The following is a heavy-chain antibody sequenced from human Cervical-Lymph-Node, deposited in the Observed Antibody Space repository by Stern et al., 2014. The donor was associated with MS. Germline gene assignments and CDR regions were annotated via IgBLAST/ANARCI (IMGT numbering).Heavy chain of an antibody. CDR2: ISSYNVNT. Sequence: QVQLGQSGAEVKKPGASVKVSCKASGYTFTSYGISWVREAPGQGIEWMGWISSYNVNTNYAHKLQGRVTMTTDTSTSTAYMELSSLRSDDTAVYYCARDLLGSKNAFDIWGQGTMVTVSS. D-gene: IGHD2-15*01. J-gene: IGHJ3*02. CDR1: GYTFTSYG. CDR3: ARDLLGSKNAFDI. V-gene: IGHV1-18*01.